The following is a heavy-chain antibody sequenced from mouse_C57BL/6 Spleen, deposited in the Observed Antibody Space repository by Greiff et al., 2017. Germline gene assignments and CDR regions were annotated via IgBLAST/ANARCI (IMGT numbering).Heavy chain of an antibody. J-gene: IGHJ4*01. CDR3: ARGGSSHYAMDY. CDR2: IDPSDSYT. CDR1: GYTFTSYW. D-gene: IGHD1-1*01. Sequence: VQLKQPGAELVKPGASVKLSCKASGYTFTSYWMQWVKQRPGQGLEWIGEIDPSDSYTNYNQKFKGKATLTVDTSSSTAYMQLSSLTSEDSAVYYCARGGSSHYAMDYWGQGTSVTVSS. V-gene: IGHV1-50*01.